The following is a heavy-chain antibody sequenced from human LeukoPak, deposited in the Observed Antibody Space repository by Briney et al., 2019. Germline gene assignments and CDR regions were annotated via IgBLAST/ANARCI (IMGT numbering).Heavy chain of an antibody. CDR1: GFTFSTYA. Sequence: GGSLRLSCAASGFTFSTYAMSWVRQAPGKGLEWVSSISGSGGNTYYADSVKGRFTISRDNSKNTLYLQMSSLRVEDTAVYYCAKDRPYGMDVWGQGTTVTVSS. V-gene: IGHV3-23*01. J-gene: IGHJ6*02. CDR3: AKDRPYGMDV. CDR2: ISGSGGNT.